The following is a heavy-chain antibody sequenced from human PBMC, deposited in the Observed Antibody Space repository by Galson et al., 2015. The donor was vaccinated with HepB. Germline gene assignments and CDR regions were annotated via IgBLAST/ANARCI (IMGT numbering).Heavy chain of an antibody. CDR1: GGTFSSYA. CDR3: ARTVTTGGGYFDY. D-gene: IGHD4-17*01. Sequence: SVKVSCKASGGTFSSYAISWVRQAPGQGLEWMGGIIPIFGTANYAQKFQGRVTITAEESTSTTYMELRSLGYGDTAVYYSARTVTTGGGYFDYWGQGTLVTVSS. CDR2: IIPIFGTA. V-gene: IGHV1-69*13. J-gene: IGHJ4*02.